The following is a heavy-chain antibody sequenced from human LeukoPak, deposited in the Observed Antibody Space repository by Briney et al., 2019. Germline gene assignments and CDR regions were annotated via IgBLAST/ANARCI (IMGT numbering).Heavy chain of an antibody. J-gene: IGHJ4*02. D-gene: IGHD2-21*01. V-gene: IGHV3-23*01. Sequence: PGGSLRLSCTASGLIFTNYAMTWVRQAPGKGLEWVSTISVSGASTYHADSVRGRFTISRDNSKNTLYLQMNSLRAEDAAVYFCAKAPVTSCRGAYCYPFDSWGQGTLVTVSS. CDR1: GLIFTNYA. CDR2: ISVSGAST. CDR3: AKAPVTSCRGAYCYPFDS.